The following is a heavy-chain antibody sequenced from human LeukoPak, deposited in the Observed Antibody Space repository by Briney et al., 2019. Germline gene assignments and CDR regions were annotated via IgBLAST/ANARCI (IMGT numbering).Heavy chain of an antibody. J-gene: IGHJ4*02. CDR3: AREGIAEAGDFDH. V-gene: IGHV3-48*03. D-gene: IGHD6-13*01. CDR2: ISSSGSNI. Sequence: GGSLRLSCAAYGFTFSNYGMNWVRQAPGKGLEWVSYISSSGSNIYYADSVKGRFTISRDNAKNSLYLQMNSLRADDTAVYYCAREGIAEAGDFDHGGQGSLVTVSS. CDR1: GFTFSNYG.